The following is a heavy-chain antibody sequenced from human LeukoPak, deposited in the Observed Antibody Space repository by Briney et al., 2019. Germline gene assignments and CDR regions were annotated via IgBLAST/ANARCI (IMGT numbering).Heavy chain of an antibody. D-gene: IGHD3-22*01. J-gene: IGHJ4*02. Sequence: GGSLRLSCALSGLSLTNYGMSWVRQAPGKGRQSVAGISGSGGSTNYADSVKGRFTISRDNPKNTLYMQMNRLRAEDTAVYFCAKRGVVIRVILVGFHKEAYYFDSWGQGALVTVSS. V-gene: IGHV3-23*01. CDR2: ISGSGGST. CDR1: GLSLTNYG. CDR3: AKRGVVIRVILVGFHKEAYYFDS.